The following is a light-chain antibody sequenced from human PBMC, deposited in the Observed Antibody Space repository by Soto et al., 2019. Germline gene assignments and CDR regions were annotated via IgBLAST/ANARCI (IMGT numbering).Light chain of an antibody. J-gene: IGKJ5*01. CDR3: QQRSNWPIT. Sequence: EILLSQYPGTLSLSPGERATLSCRASQSVISYYLAWYQQKPGQAPRLLIYGASRRATDIPDRLSGSGSGTDFTLTISRLEPEDFAVYYCQQRSNWPITFGQGTRLEIK. CDR1: QSVISYY. CDR2: GAS. V-gene: IGKV3D-20*02.